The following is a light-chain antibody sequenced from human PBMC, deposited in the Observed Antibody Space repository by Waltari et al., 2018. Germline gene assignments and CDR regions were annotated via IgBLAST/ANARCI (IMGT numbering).Light chain of an antibody. J-gene: IGKJ1*01. V-gene: IGKV1-17*01. CDR3: LQHNSYPWT. Sequence: DIQLTQPPSSLSASVGDRATLTCRASQGSSNDLGWCQQKPEKAPTRLIYAASSLQSGVPARFSGSGSGTEFTLTISSLQPEDFASYYCLQHNSYPWTFGQGTKVDI. CDR2: AAS. CDR1: QGSSND.